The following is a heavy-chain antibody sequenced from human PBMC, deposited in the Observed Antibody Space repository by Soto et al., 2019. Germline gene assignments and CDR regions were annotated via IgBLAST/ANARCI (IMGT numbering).Heavy chain of an antibody. J-gene: IGHJ4*02. CDR2: ISHSGST. CDR3: ARNSSGWYGGITRYYFYY. CDR1: GGSFRGYY. Sequence: SETLSLTCAVDGGSFRGYYWTWIRQSPGKGLEWIGQISHSGSTNYNPSLKSRVTMSVGTSKNQFSLKLTSVTAADTAVYYCARNSSGWYGGITRYYFYYWRQRTLVTVSS. D-gene: IGHD6-19*01. V-gene: IGHV4-34*01.